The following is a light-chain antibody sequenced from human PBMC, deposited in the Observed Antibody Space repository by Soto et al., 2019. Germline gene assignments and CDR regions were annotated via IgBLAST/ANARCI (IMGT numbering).Light chain of an antibody. CDR2: AAS. CDR3: QHSYITPRT. J-gene: IGKJ1*01. Sequence: DIQMTQSPSTLSASVGDRVTITCRASQGISSYLAWYQQKPGKAPKLLIYAASSLQSGVPSRFSGSGSGTDFTLTISSLQPEDFATYYCQHSYITPRTFGQGTKVDIK. CDR1: QGISSY. V-gene: IGKV1-39*01.